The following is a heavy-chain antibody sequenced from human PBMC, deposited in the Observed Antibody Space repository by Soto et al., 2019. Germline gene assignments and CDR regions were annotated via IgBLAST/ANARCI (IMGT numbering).Heavy chain of an antibody. CDR1: GASISSGGYY. J-gene: IGHJ5*02. CDR3: ASGQVGATTWFDP. Sequence: SETLSLTCTVSGASISSGGYYWSRIRQDPGKGLEWLGYIYDNGTTYYNPSLKSRVSISRDKSKNQFSLKMTSLTAADTAVYYCASGQVGATTWFDPWGQGTKVTVSS. V-gene: IGHV4-31*03. CDR2: IYDNGTT. D-gene: IGHD1-26*01.